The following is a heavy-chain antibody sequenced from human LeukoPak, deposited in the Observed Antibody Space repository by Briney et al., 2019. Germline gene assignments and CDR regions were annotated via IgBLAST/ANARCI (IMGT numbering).Heavy chain of an antibody. J-gene: IGHJ4*02. CDR1: GYSISSGYY. V-gene: IGHV4-38-2*02. D-gene: IGHD3-10*01. CDR3: ARVVPDVNQIYYFDY. CDR2: IYHSGST. Sequence: SETLSLTCTVSGYSISSGYYWGWIRQPPGKGLEWIGSIYHSGSTYYNPSLKSRVTISVDTSKNQFSLKLSSVTAADTAVYYCARVVPDVNQIYYFDYWGQGTLVTVSS.